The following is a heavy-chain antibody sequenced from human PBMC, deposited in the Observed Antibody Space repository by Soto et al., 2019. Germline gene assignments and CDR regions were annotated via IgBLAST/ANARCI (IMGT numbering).Heavy chain of an antibody. CDR2: IYYNGDT. D-gene: IGHD7-27*01. CDR1: GGFISSGGYY. Sequence: QVQLQESGPGLVKPSQTLSLTCTFSGGFISSGGYYWNWIRQHPGKGLEWIGYIYYNGDTYYNPSLKSRVSISIDTSKNQFSLRLTSVAAADTAVYYCARSHRDNWGSPDYFDYWGQGTLVTVSS. CDR3: ARSHRDNWGSPDYFDY. V-gene: IGHV4-31*03. J-gene: IGHJ4*02.